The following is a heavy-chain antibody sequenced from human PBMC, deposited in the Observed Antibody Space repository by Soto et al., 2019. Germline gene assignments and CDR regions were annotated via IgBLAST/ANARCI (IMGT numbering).Heavy chain of an antibody. V-gene: IGHV3-23*01. CDR1: GFTFSIYA. Sequence: EVQFLESGGGLVQPGGSLRLSCAASGFTFSIYAMSWVRRAPGKGLEWVSSISGSGGSTYYADSVKGRFTISRDNSKNTLYLEMNSLRAEDTAVCYCARDDAYYDILTAFYFDYWGQGTLVAVSS. CDR3: ARDDAYYDILTAFYFDY. D-gene: IGHD3-9*01. CDR2: ISGSGGST. J-gene: IGHJ4*02.